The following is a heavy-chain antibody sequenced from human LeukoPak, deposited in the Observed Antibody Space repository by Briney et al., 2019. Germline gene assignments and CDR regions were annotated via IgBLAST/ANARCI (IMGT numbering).Heavy chain of an antibody. CDR2: ISPDGSST. CDR1: GFTFSSYW. J-gene: IGHJ4*02. Sequence: SGGSLRLSCAASGFTFSSYWMHWVRQAPGKGLVWVSRISPDGSSTTHADSAKGRFTISRDNAKNSLYLQMNSLRAEDTALYYCASARLTPYYFDYWGQGTLVTVSS. D-gene: IGHD3-16*01. CDR3: ASARLTPYYFDY. V-gene: IGHV3-74*01.